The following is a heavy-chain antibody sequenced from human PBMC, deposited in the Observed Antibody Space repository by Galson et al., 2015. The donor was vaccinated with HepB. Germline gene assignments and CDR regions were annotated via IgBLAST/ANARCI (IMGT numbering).Heavy chain of an antibody. CDR1: GFNFSTYA. Sequence: SLRLSCATSGFNFSTYAFHWVRQAPGKGLEWVAIISYEGANTYYRDSVKGRFTISRDSSKNTLYLQMNNLRLEDTATYYCARVGNSIRGVTFYYFDYWGQGTLVTISS. J-gene: IGHJ4*02. CDR3: ARVGNSIRGVTFYYFDY. CDR2: ISYEGANT. V-gene: IGHV3-30-3*01. D-gene: IGHD3-10*01.